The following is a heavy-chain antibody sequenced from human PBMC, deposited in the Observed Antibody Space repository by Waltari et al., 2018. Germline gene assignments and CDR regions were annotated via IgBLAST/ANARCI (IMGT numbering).Heavy chain of an antibody. Sequence: EVQLVQSGAEVRKPGESLKISCMGSGYRFASYWIGWVRQMPGKGLEWMGIIFPGDSDTRYSPSFQGHVTISADTSNSPAYLQLTNLKASDTAMYYCARHPLVWVASTQNAFDVWGQGTMVTVSS. V-gene: IGHV5-51*03. CDR3: ARHPLVWVASTQNAFDV. CDR1: GYRFASYW. J-gene: IGHJ3*01. CDR2: IFPGDSDT. D-gene: IGHD3-16*01.